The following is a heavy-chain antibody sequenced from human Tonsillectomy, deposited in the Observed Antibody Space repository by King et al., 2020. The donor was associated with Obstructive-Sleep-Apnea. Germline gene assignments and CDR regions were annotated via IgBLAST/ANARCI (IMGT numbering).Heavy chain of an antibody. CDR2: IYYSGST. D-gene: IGHD2-2*02. Sequence: QLQESGPGLVKPSQTLSLTCTVSGGSISSGGYYWSWIRQPPGKGLEGIGYIYYSGSTYYNPSLKSRVTISVDTSKNQFSLKRSSVTAADTAVYYCARGCSSTSCYSYYYYGMDVWGQGTTVTVSS. J-gene: IGHJ6*02. CDR3: ARGCSSTSCYSYYYYGMDV. CDR1: GGSISSGGYY. V-gene: IGHV4-31*03.